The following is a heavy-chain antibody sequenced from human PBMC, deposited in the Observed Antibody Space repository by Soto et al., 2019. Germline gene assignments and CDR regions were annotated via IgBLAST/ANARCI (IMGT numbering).Heavy chain of an antibody. CDR2: IKSKTDGGTT. CDR1: GFTFSNSW. D-gene: IGHD3-22*01. J-gene: IGHJ4*02. V-gene: IGHV3-15*01. Sequence: LRLSCAASGFTFSNSWMSWVRHAPVNGLEWVGRIKSKTDGGTTDYAAPVKGRFTISRDDSKNTLYLQMNSLKTEDTAVYYCTTDTSLYDSSGYPSYWGQGTLVTVSS. CDR3: TTDTSLYDSSGYPSY.